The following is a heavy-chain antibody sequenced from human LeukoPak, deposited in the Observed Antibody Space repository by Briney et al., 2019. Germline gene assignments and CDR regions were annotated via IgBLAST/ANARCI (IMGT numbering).Heavy chain of an antibody. D-gene: IGHD3-9*01. Sequence: PSETLSLTCAVYGGSFSGYYWSWLRQPPAKGLEWIGEINHSGSTNYNPSLTSRVTISVDTPKNQCSLKLSSVTAADTAVYYCARGVHYEILTGYYIYYYYYMDVWGKGTTVTVSS. CDR1: GGSFSGYY. CDR3: ARGVHYEILTGYYIYYYYYMDV. V-gene: IGHV4-34*01. J-gene: IGHJ6*03. CDR2: INHSGST.